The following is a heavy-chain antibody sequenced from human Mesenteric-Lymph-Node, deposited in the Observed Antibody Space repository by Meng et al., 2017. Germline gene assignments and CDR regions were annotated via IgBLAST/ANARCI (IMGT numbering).Heavy chain of an antibody. CDR3: ARGRGYGDYGSLY. Sequence: VHLQGWGPGLLKPSGTLSLTCACSGGSLSSRNWWRWVRQPPGKGLEWIGYIYYSGSTYYNPSLRSRITISVDTSKNQFSLKLSSVTAADTAVYYCARGRGYGDYGSLYWGQGTLVTVSS. V-gene: IGHV4-4*02. CDR2: IYYSGST. J-gene: IGHJ4*02. CDR1: GGSLSSRNW. D-gene: IGHD4-17*01.